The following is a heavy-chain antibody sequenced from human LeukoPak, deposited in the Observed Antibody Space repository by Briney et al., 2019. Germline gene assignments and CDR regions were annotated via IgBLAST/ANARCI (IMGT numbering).Heavy chain of an antibody. D-gene: IGHD3-9*01. CDR3: ARFSWDCSTASCHLTH. CDR1: GGSLSSYY. J-gene: IGHJ4*02. CDR2: IFYTGTT. Sequence: SETLSLTCAVSGGSLSSYYWSWIRQSPEKRLELIGHIFYTGTTFYNPSLNSRVTISLDTSRNAFSLKLTSVTAADTAVYYCARFSWDCSTASCHLTHWGQGALVTVSS. V-gene: IGHV4-59*01.